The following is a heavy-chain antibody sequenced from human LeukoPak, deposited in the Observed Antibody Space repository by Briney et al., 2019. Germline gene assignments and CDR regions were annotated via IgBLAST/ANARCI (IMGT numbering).Heavy chain of an antibody. Sequence: PSETLSLTCTVSGGSISSDYWSWIRQPPGKGLEWIGYIYYSGSTNYNPSLKSRVTISVDTSKNQFSLKLSSVTAADTAVYYCAGRLWRRDGYNLSAFDIWGQGTMVTVSS. CDR1: GGSISSDY. CDR3: AGRLWRRDGYNLSAFDI. CDR2: IYYSGST. J-gene: IGHJ3*02. V-gene: IGHV4-59*01. D-gene: IGHD5-24*01.